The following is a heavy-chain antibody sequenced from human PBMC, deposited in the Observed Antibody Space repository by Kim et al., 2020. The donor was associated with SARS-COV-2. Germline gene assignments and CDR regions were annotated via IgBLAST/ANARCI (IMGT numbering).Heavy chain of an antibody. D-gene: IGHD2-15*01. CDR2: IYSGGST. J-gene: IGHJ6*02. CDR3: ARDGAVATPRTLGYYYYGMDV. CDR1: GFTVSSNY. V-gene: IGHV3-53*04. Sequence: GGSLRLSCAASGFTVSSNYMSWVRQAPGKGLEWVSVIYSGGSTYYADSVKGRFTISRHNSKNTLYLQMNSLRAEDTAVYYCARDGAVATPRTLGYYYYGMDVWGQGTTVTVSS.